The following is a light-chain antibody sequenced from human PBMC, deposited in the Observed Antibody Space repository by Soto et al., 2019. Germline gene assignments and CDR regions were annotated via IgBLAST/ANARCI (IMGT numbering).Light chain of an antibody. Sequence: DIQMTQSPSSVSASVGDRVTITCRAGQGISSYLAWYQQKPGEAPKLLIYAASSVQSGVPSRFSASGSGADFTRTISSLQPEDSATYYCRQAHSFPALGQGTKVEIK. CDR3: RQAHSFPA. CDR1: QGISSY. CDR2: AAS. V-gene: IGKV1-12*01. J-gene: IGKJ1*01.